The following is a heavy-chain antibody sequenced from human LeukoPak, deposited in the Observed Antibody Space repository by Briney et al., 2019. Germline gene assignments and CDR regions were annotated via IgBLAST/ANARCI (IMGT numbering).Heavy chain of an antibody. J-gene: IGHJ4*02. CDR3: AREGGYSGLARFYYFDY. V-gene: IGHV1-2*06. D-gene: IGHD5-12*01. CDR1: GYTFTGYY. CDR2: INPNSGGT. Sequence: ASVKVSCKASGYTFTGYYMHWVRQAPGQGLEWMGRINPNSGGTNYAQKFQGRVTITRDTSASTAYMELSSLRSEDTAVYYCAREGGYSGLARFYYFDYWGQGTLVTVSS.